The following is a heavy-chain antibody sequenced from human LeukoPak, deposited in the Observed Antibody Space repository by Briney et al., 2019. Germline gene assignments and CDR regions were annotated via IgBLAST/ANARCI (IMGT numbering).Heavy chain of an antibody. J-gene: IGHJ4*02. CDR1: GGSISSYY. Sequence: SETLSLTCNVSGGSISSYYWSWIRQPPGKGLEWIGYIYYSGSTNYNPSLKSRVTISVDTSKNQFSLKLSSVTAADTAVYYCARSVPAATVDYWGQGTLVTVSS. D-gene: IGHD2-2*01. CDR2: IYYSGST. CDR3: ARSVPAATVDY. V-gene: IGHV4-59*08.